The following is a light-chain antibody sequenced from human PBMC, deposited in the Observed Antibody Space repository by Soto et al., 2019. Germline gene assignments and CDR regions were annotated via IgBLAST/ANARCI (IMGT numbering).Light chain of an antibody. CDR1: NREVFAYNY. Sequence: SVLNQPPSAARAPGQSVTISCTGTNREVFAYNYVSWYQQLPGKAPKLIIYEVSKRPSGVPDRFSGSKSGNTASLTVSGLQAEDEADYYCTSYAGTYSFFYVFGTGTKVTVL. CDR2: EVS. CDR3: TSYAGTYSFFYV. J-gene: IGLJ1*01. V-gene: IGLV2-8*01.